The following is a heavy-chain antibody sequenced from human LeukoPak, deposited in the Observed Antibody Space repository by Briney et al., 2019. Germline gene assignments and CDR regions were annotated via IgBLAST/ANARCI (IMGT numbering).Heavy chain of an antibody. CDR3: TREWGGSYYNLRYFDY. CDR1: GFTFSDAW. D-gene: IGHD1-26*01. V-gene: IGHV3-15*01. J-gene: IGHJ4*02. Sequence: GGSLRLSCAASGFTFSDAWMSWARQAPGKGLEWVGHIKSKADGGTTDYAAPVKGRFTISRHDSKATLYLQMNSLKTEDTAVYYCTREWGGSYYNLRYFDYWGQGTLVTVSS. CDR2: IKSKADGGTT.